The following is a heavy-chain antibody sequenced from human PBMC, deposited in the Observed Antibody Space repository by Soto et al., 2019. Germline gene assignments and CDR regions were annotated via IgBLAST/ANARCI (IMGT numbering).Heavy chain of an antibody. J-gene: IGHJ6*02. V-gene: IGHV4-30-4*02. CDR3: ARVPSPFDFYYAMDV. CDR2: IFSSGTT. Sequence: PSETLSLTCTVSGDSIGSGNKYWSRIRQAPGKGLEWIGYIFSSGTTYYNPSLKSRLTMSLDTSQNQFSLKLNSVTAADTAVYFCARVPSPFDFYYAMDVWGQGTTVTVSS. D-gene: IGHD3-16*01. CDR1: GDSIGSGNKY.